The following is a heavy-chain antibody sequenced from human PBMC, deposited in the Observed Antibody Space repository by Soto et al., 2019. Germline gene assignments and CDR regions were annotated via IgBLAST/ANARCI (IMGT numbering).Heavy chain of an antibody. CDR3: ARSISRSPPFDY. D-gene: IGHD1-26*01. Sequence: QVQLQESGPGLVKPSQTLSLTCTVSGGSIRSGDYYWSWIRQPPGKGLESIGYIYYSGSTYYNPYLKSRVTIPVDQSKNQFSLKLSSVTAAETPVYYCARSISRSPPFDYWGQVTLVTVSS. J-gene: IGHJ4*02. CDR2: IYYSGST. V-gene: IGHV4-30-4*01. CDR1: GGSIRSGDYY.